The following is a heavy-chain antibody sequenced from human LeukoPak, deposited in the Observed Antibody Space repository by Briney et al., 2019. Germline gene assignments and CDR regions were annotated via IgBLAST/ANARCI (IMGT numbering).Heavy chain of an antibody. V-gene: IGHV3-74*01. J-gene: IGHJ4*02. Sequence: GGSLRLSCVASGFTLSNYWMHWVRQVPGKGLVWISRINSDGSSTDNADSVKGRFTISRDNGKNTLYLQMSSLRAEDTAVYYCVRAFDYWGQGNLVTVSS. CDR1: GFTLSNYW. CDR2: INSDGSST. CDR3: VRAFDY.